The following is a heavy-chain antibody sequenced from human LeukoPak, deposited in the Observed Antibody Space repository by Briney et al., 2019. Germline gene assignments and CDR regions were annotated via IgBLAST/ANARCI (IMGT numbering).Heavy chain of an antibody. D-gene: IGHD6-19*01. CDR1: GFTFSSYA. CDR3: AKDHPRIAVADDAFDI. CDR2: ISGSGGRT. J-gene: IGHJ3*02. Sequence: GGSLRLSCADSGFTFSSYAMSWVRQAPAKGLEWVSAISGSGGRTYYADSVKGRFTISRDNSKNTLYLQMNSLRAEDTAVYYCAKDHPRIAVADDAFDIWGQGTMVTVSS. V-gene: IGHV3-23*01.